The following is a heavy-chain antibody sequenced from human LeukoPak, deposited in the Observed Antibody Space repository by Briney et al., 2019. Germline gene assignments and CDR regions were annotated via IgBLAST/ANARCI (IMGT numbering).Heavy chain of an antibody. J-gene: IGHJ4*02. Sequence: SETLSLTCTVSGGSISSYYWSWIRQPPGKGLEWIGYIYYSGNTNYNPSLKSRVTISVDTSKNQFSLNLSSVTAADTAVYYCARDLGGIYFDYWGQGTLVTVSS. CDR1: GGSISSYY. D-gene: IGHD1-26*01. V-gene: IGHV4-59*01. CDR3: ARDLGGIYFDY. CDR2: IYYSGNT.